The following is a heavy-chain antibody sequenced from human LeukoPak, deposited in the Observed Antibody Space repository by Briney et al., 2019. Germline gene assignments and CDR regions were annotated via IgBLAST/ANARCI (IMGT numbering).Heavy chain of an antibody. J-gene: IGHJ3*02. CDR2: INPNSGGT. V-gene: IGHV1-2*02. CDR1: GYTFTGYY. D-gene: IGHD4-23*01. CDR3: ARSSTVVTPAAFDI. Sequence: ASVKVSCKASGYTFTGYYMHWVRQAPGQGLEWMGWINPNSGGTNYAQKFQGRVTMTRDTSISTAYMELSRLRSEDTAVYYCARSSTVVTPAAFDIWGQGTMVTVSS.